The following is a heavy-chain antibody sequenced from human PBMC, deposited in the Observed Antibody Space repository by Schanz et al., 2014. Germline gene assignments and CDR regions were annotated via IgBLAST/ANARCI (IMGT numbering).Heavy chain of an antibody. D-gene: IGHD4-17*01. J-gene: IGHJ3*02. V-gene: IGHV3-23*05. CDR3: ARKMKLGVYGGKGHDSLDI. CDR2: VSSRSDEI. Sequence: EVQLLESGGGLVQPGGSLRLSCSASTFTFDHSAMTWVRQAPGKGLEWVASVSSRSDEIKYADSVRGRFTISRDNSRSTMYLQMNSLRAEDTAVYYSARKMKLGVYGGKGHDSLDIWVQGTMVTVSA. CDR1: TFTFDHSA.